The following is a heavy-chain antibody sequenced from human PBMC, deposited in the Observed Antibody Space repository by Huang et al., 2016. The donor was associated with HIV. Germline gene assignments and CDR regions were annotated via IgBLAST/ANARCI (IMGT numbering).Heavy chain of an antibody. V-gene: IGHV1-46*03. CDR2: INPGGSER. CDR3: ARRDGYKPADI. CDR1: GYNFMSFY. D-gene: IGHD5-12*01. Sequence: QVQLVQSGAEVKKPGASVRVSCKASGYNFMSFYIHWVRQAPGQGLEWMGVINPGGSERRHEQKFQDRITMTADTSTTTVYMELSSLKSEDTATYYCARRDGYKPADIWGQGTMVIVSS. J-gene: IGHJ3*02.